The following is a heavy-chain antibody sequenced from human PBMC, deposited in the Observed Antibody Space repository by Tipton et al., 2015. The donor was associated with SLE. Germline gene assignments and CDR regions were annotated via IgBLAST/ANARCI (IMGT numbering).Heavy chain of an antibody. Sequence: QSGPEVKKPGASVKVSCKASGYTFTGYYMHWVRQAPGQGLEWMGWINPNSGGTNYAQKFQGRVTMTRDTSISTAYMELSRLRSDDTAVYYCARGMPYCSGGSCYNWFDPWGQGTLVTVSS. V-gene: IGHV1-2*02. CDR1: GYTFTGYY. D-gene: IGHD2-15*01. CDR3: ARGMPYCSGGSCYNWFDP. J-gene: IGHJ5*02. CDR2: INPNSGGT.